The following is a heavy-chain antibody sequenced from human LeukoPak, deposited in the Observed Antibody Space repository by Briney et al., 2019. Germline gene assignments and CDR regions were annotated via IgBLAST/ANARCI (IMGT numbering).Heavy chain of an antibody. CDR2: ISYDGSAK. CDR3: ARDDSRYYYGSGSYWDY. D-gene: IGHD3-10*01. CDR1: TFTFSTYG. V-gene: IGHV3-30*03. J-gene: IGHJ4*02. Sequence: GGSLRLSCAAPTFTFSTYGMHWVRQAPGKGLEWVAVISYDGSAKFYADSLKGRFTISRDNSKNTLYLQMNSLRAEDTAVYYCARDDSRYYYGSGSYWDYWGQGTLVTVSS.